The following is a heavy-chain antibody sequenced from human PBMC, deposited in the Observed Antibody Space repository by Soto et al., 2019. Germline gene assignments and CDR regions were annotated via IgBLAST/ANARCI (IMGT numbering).Heavy chain of an antibody. V-gene: IGHV1-18*04. Sequence: ASVKVSCKASGYPCTSYGISWVRQAPGQGLEWMGWISAYNGNTNYAQKLQGRVTMTTDTSTSTAYMELRSLRSDDTAVYYCARVYYDFWSGYYTGNSDGMDVGGQGTTVTVSS. D-gene: IGHD3-3*01. J-gene: IGHJ6*02. CDR2: ISAYNGNT. CDR1: GYPCTSYG. CDR3: ARVYYDFWSGYYTGNSDGMDV.